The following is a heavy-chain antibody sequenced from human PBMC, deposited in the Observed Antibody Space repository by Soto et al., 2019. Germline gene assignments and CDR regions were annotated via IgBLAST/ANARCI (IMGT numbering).Heavy chain of an antibody. Sequence: QVQLQESGPGLVKPSETLSLTCTVSGGSISSYYWSWNRQPPGKGLEWIGYIYYSGSTNYNPSLKSRVTISVDTSKNHFSLKLSSVTAADTAVYYCARRYGGNFDYWGQGTLVTVSS. J-gene: IGHJ4*02. CDR1: GGSISSYY. CDR3: ARRYGGNFDY. D-gene: IGHD1-26*01. V-gene: IGHV4-59*01. CDR2: IYYSGST.